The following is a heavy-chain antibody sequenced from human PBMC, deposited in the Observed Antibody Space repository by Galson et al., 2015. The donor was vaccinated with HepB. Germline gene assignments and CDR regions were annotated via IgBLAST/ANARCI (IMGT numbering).Heavy chain of an antibody. Sequence: ETLSLTCTVSGGSISSYYWSWIRQPPGKGLEWIGYIYYSGSTNYNPSLKSRVTISVDTSKNQFSLKLSSVTAADTAVYYCARDFGVGRYPYYGMDVWGQGTTVTVSS. CDR3: ARDFGVGRYPYYGMDV. J-gene: IGHJ6*02. CDR2: IYYSGST. V-gene: IGHV4-59*01. D-gene: IGHD3-16*01. CDR1: GGSISSYY.